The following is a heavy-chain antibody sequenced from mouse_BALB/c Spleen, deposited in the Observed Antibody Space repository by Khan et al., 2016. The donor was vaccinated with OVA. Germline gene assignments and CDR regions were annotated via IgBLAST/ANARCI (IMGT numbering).Heavy chain of an antibody. Sequence: QVQLKESGPGLVAPSQSLSITCTVSGFSLSRYNIHWVRQPPGKGLEWLGMIWGGGGTDYNSTLKSRLSISKDNSKSQVFLKMNSLQNDDSAMYYCARAYYMYDGYYAMDYWGQGTSVTGSS. CDR3: ARAYYMYDGYYAMDY. D-gene: IGHD2-14*01. J-gene: IGHJ4*01. CDR2: IWGGGGT. CDR1: GFSLSRYN. V-gene: IGHV2-6-4*01.